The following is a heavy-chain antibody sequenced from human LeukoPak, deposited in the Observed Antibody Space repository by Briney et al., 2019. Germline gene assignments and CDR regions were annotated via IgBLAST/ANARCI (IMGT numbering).Heavy chain of an antibody. CDR2: ISAYNGNT. J-gene: IGHJ3*02. CDR1: GYTFTSYG. Sequence: ASVTVSCTASGYTFTSYGISWVRQAPEQGLECMGWISAYNGNTNYAQKLQGRVTMTTDTSTSTAYMELRSLRSDDTAVYYCARDVAVAGTADDAFDIWGQGTMVTVSS. CDR3: ARDVAVAGTADDAFDI. V-gene: IGHV1-18*01. D-gene: IGHD6-19*01.